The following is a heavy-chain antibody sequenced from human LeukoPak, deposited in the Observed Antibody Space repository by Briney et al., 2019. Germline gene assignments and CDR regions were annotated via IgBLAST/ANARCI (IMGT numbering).Heavy chain of an antibody. D-gene: IGHD3-3*01. CDR3: ARDGRFLEWLLSDFDY. CDR1: GFTFSSYW. CDR2: IKQDGSEK. V-gene: IGHV3-7*05. J-gene: IGHJ4*02. Sequence: GGSLRLSCAASGFTFSSYWMSWVRQAPGKGLEWVANIKQDGSEKYYVDSVKGRFTISRDNAKNSLYLQMNSLRAEDTAVYYCARDGRFLEWLLSDFDYWGQGTLVTVSS.